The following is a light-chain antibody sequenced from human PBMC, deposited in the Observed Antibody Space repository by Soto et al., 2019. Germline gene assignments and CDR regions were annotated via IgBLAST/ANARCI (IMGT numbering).Light chain of an antibody. CDR3: SSYTSSSTLEV. Sequence: QSVLTQPASVSGSPGQSITISCTGTLSDVGGYNYVSWYQQHPGKSPKLMIYDVSNRPSGVSNRFSGSKSGNTASLTISGLQAEDEADYYCSSYTSSSTLEVFGTGTKLTVL. CDR1: LSDVGGYNY. J-gene: IGLJ1*01. CDR2: DVS. V-gene: IGLV2-14*01.